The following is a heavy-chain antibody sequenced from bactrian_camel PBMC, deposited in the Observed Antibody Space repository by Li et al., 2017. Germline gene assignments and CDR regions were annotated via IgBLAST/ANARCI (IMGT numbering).Heavy chain of an antibody. CDR1: GNTYSLNC. D-gene: IGHD6*01. CDR2: IGSSGST. CDR3: AADTKGPGCTEYEALYDI. Sequence: VQLVESGGGTAQAGRSLRLSCAASGNTYSLNCLGWFRQAPGKEREGVAIIGSSGSTGYADSVKGRFTISRDNALNSIFLEMHSLTPEDTAIYYCAADTKGPGCTEYEALYDIWGQGTQVTVS. J-gene: IGHJ4*01. V-gene: IGHV3S53*01.